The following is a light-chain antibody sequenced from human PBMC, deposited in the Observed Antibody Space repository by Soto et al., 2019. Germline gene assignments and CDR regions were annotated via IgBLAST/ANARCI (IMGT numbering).Light chain of an antibody. Sequence: EIVLTQSPATPSVSPGERATLTCRASQTVGTSLAWYQQKPGQAPRLLIYVASTRATGVPSRFSGSGSGTEFALTISSLQCEDFAVYYCQQHNAWPLTFGGGTKVEIK. J-gene: IGKJ4*01. V-gene: IGKV3-15*01. CDR2: VAS. CDR1: QTVGTS. CDR3: QQHNAWPLT.